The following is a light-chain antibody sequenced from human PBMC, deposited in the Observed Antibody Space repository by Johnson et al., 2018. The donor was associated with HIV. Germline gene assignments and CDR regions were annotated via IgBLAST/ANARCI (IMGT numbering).Light chain of an antibody. CDR3: GTWDSSLHAEV. CDR1: SSNIGNNY. CDR2: ENN. V-gene: IGLV1-51*02. Sequence: QSVLTQPPSVSAAPGQKVTISCSGSSSNIGNNYVSWYQQLPGTAPKLLIYENNKRPSGIPYRFSGSKSGTSATLGITGLQTGDEADYYCGTWDSSLHAEVCGTGTNVTVL. J-gene: IGLJ1*01.